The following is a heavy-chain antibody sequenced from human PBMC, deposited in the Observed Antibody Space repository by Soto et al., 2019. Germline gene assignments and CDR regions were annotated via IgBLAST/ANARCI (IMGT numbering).Heavy chain of an antibody. V-gene: IGHV3-48*01. CDR2: ISGSSSTI. CDR1: GFTFSSYS. J-gene: IGHJ5*02. Sequence: EVMLVESGGGLVQPGGSLRLSCAASGFTFSSYSMNWVRQAPGKGLEWVSYISGSSSTIYYGDSVRGRFTISRDNAKNSLYLQMNSLRAEDTAVYYCARDNWFDPWGQGTLVTVSS. CDR3: ARDNWFDP.